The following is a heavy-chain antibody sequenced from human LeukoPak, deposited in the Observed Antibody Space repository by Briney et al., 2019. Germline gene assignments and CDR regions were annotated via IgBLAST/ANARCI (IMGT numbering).Heavy chain of an antibody. V-gene: IGHV4-34*01. D-gene: IGHD5-12*01. CDR1: GGSFSGYY. CDR3: ARGNVATILAY. J-gene: IGHJ4*02. CDR2: INHSGST. Sequence: PSETLSPTCAVYGGSFSGYYWSWIRQPPGKGLEWIGEINHSGSTNYNPSLKSRVTISVDTSQNQFSLKLSSVTAADTAVYYCARGNVATILAYWGQGTLVTVSS.